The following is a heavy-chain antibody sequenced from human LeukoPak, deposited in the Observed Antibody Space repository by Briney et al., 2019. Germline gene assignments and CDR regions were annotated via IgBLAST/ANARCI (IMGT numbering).Heavy chain of an antibody. Sequence: GASVKVSCKASGYTFTSYGISWVRQAPGQGLEWMGWISAYNGNTHYAQKLQGRVTMTTDTSTSTVYMELRSLRSDDTAVYYCARGSYDSSDFEYFHHWGQGTLVTVSS. CDR3: ARGSYDSSDFEYFHH. CDR2: ISAYNGNT. CDR1: GYTFTSYG. V-gene: IGHV1-18*01. J-gene: IGHJ1*01. D-gene: IGHD3-22*01.